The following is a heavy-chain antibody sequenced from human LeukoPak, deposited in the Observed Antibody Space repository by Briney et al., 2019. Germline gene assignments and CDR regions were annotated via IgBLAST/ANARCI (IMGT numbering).Heavy chain of an antibody. D-gene: IGHD3-22*01. CDR3: AADYYDSSGYPSWFDP. CDR2: IYYGGST. J-gene: IGHJ5*02. V-gene: IGHV4-39*07. CDR1: GGSISSSSYY. Sequence: SEALSLTCTVSGGSISSSSYYWGWIRQPPGKGLEWIGSIYYGGSTYYNPSLKSRVTISVDTSKNQFSLKLSSVTAADTAVYYCAADYYDSSGYPSWFDPWGQGTLVTVSS.